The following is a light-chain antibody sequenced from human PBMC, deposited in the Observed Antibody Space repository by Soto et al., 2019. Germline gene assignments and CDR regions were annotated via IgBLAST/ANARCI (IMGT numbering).Light chain of an antibody. Sequence: DIQMTHSPSSLSASVVYRVTITCRTSQSIVTYLNWYLQKPGKAPKLLIYAASSLQSGVPSRFSGSGSGTDFTLTISSLQPEDFATYYCQQNYSPPPITFGQGTRLEIK. J-gene: IGKJ5*01. V-gene: IGKV1-39*01. CDR3: QQNYSPPPIT. CDR2: AAS. CDR1: QSIVTY.